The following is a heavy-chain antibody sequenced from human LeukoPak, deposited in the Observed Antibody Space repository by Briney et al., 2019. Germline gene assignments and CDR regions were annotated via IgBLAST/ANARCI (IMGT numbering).Heavy chain of an antibody. CDR2: IIPIFGTA. CDR1: GGTFSRYA. CDR3: ARAYSGYDFFDY. V-gene: IGHV1-69*13. D-gene: IGHD5-12*01. J-gene: IGHJ4*02. Sequence: SVKVSCKASGGTFSRYAISWVRQAPGQGLEWMGGIIPIFGTANYAQKFQGRVTITADESTSTAYMEVSSLRSEDTAVYYCARAYSGYDFFDYWGQGILVTVPS.